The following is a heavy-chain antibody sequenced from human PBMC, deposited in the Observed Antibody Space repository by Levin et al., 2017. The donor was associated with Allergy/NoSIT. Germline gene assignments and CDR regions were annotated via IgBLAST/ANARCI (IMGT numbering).Heavy chain of an antibody. CDR1: GFTFRDCA. CDR3: TSSHAGYSSGWFEC. D-gene: IGHD6-25*01. Sequence: GGSLRLSCTASGFTFRDCAMNWVRQAPGKGLQWVGFIRNKAYGGTTDYAASVKGRFTISRDDSRSIAYLQMNSLKNEDTAVYYCTSSHAGYSSGWFECWGQGTLVAVSS. CDR2: IRNKAYGGTT. J-gene: IGHJ4*02. V-gene: IGHV3-49*04.